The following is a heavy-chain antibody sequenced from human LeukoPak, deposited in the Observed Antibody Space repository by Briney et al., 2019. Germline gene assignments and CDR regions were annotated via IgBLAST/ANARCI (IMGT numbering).Heavy chain of an antibody. D-gene: IGHD3-9*01. CDR1: GFTFSSYS. Sequence: GGSLRLSCAASGFTFSSYSMNWVRQAPGKGLEWVSSISSSSSYIYYADSVKGRFTISRDNAKNSLYLQMNSLRAEDTAVYYCARGVDILTAYSAPHNWFDPWGQGTLVTVSS. V-gene: IGHV3-21*04. J-gene: IGHJ5*02. CDR2: ISSSSSYI. CDR3: ARGVDILTAYSAPHNWFDP.